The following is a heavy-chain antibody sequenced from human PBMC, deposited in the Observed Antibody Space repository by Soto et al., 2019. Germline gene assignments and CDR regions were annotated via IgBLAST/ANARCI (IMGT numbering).Heavy chain of an antibody. V-gene: IGHV3-23*01. CDR3: AKDPNYDLWSGFSAVYFDY. J-gene: IGHJ4*02. CDR2: VSGRGGDT. D-gene: IGHD3-3*01. Sequence: EVHLLQSGGGLVQPGGSLRLSCAASGFRFSSFALSWVRQSPGKGLEWVAAVSGRGGDTYYANSVKGRFTISRDNSQNTLFLQMNSLRAEDSAIYYCAKDPNYDLWSGFSAVYFDYWGQGTLITVSS. CDR1: GFRFSSFA.